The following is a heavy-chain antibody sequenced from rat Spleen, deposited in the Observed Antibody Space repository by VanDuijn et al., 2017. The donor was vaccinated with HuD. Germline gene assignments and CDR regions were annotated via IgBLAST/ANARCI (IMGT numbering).Heavy chain of an antibody. J-gene: IGHJ2*01. CDR1: GFTFSNYD. CDR3: ARPTTGIPFNY. V-gene: IGHV5-25*01. D-gene: IGHD1-9*01. CDR2: VSYDGSAT. Sequence: EVQLVESGGGLVQPGRSMKVSCTASGFTFSNYDMAWVRQAPTKGLEWVASVSYDGSATYYRDSVKGRFTISRDNAKSTLYLQMDSLRSEDTAIYYCARPTTGIPFNYWGQGVMVTVSS.